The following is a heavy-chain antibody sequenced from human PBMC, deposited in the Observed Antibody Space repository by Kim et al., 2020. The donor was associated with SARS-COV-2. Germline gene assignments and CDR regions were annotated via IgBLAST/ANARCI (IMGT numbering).Heavy chain of an antibody. D-gene: IGHD3-22*01. CDR3: ARGDGSYDSSGYYYHSSFDY. J-gene: IGHJ4*02. V-gene: IGHV3-7*03. CDR1: GFTFSSYW. CDR2: IKQDGGEK. Sequence: GGSLRLSCAASGFTFSSYWMSWVRQAPGKGLEWVANIKQDGGEKYYVDSVKGRFTISRDNAKNSLYLQMNSLRAEDTAVYYCARGDGSYDSSGYYYHSSFDYWGQGTLVTVSS.